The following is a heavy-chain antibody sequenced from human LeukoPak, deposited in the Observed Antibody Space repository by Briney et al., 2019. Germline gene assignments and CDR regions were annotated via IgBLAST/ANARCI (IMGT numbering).Heavy chain of an antibody. Sequence: GGSLRLSCAASGFTFSSYSMNWVRQAPGKGLEWVSSISSSSSYIYYADSVKGRFTISRDNAKNSLYLQMNSLRAEDTAVYYCAREPTNYGDSYYWGQGTLVTVSS. J-gene: IGHJ4*02. V-gene: IGHV3-21*01. D-gene: IGHD4-17*01. CDR1: GFTFSSYS. CDR2: ISSSSSYI. CDR3: AREPTNYGDSYY.